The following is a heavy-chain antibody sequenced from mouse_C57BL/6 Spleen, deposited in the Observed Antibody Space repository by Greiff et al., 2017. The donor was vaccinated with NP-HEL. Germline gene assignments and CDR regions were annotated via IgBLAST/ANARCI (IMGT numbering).Heavy chain of an antibody. J-gene: IGHJ4*01. Sequence: EVQLQESGAELVRPGSSVKMSCKTSGYTFTSYGINWVKQRPGQGLEWIGYIYIGNGYTEYNEKFKGKATLTSDTSSSTAYMQLSSLTSKDSAIYFGARSDYYDYPDYAMDYWGQGTSVTVSS. CDR2: IYIGNGYT. V-gene: IGHV1-58*01. CDR1: GYTFTSYG. D-gene: IGHD2-4*01. CDR3: ARSDYYDYPDYAMDY.